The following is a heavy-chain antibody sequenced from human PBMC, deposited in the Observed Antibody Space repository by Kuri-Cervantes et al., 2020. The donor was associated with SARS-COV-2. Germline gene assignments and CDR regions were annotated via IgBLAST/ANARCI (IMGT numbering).Heavy chain of an antibody. V-gene: IGHV1-69*05. D-gene: IGHD6-6*01. CDR1: GGTFSSYA. J-gene: IGHJ4*02. Sequence: SVKVSCKASGGTFSSYAISWVRQAPGQGLEWMGGIIPIFGTANYAQKFQGRVTITTDESTSTAYMELNSLRSDDTAVYYCARFSSSSVGGYFDYWGQGTLVTVSS. CDR2: IIPIFGTA. CDR3: ARFSSSSVGGYFDY.